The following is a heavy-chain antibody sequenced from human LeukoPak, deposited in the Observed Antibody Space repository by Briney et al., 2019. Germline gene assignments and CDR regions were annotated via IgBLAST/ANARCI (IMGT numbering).Heavy chain of an antibody. Sequence: SETLSLTCTVSGGSITSHYWNWVRQPPGKGLEWIGGIYHSGSTNYNPSLKSRVTMSVDKSKNQFSLKLSSVTAADTAVFYCVRRRYNYGFDSWGQGSLVTVSS. CDR2: IYHSGST. CDR1: GGSITSHY. V-gene: IGHV4-4*02. D-gene: IGHD5-18*01. CDR3: VRRRYNYGFDS. J-gene: IGHJ4*02.